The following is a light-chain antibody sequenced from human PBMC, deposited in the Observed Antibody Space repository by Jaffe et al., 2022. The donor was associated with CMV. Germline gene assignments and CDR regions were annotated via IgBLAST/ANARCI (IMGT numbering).Light chain of an antibody. CDR1: QSISAY. CDR3: QQSYTNPT. Sequence: DIQMTQSPSSLSASVGDRVTITCRASQSISAYLNWYQQKPGKAPELLIFTASALQSGVPSRFSGSGSGTDFTLTISSLQPEDFATYYCQQSYTNPTFGGGTRIEIK. J-gene: IGKJ4*01. V-gene: IGKV1-39*01. CDR2: TAS.